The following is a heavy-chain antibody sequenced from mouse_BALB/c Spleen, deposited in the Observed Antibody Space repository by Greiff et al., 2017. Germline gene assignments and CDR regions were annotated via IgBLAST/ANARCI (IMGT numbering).Heavy chain of an antibody. V-gene: IGHV2-6-7*01. Sequence: VQLQESGPGLVAPSQSLSITCTVSGFSLTGYGVNWVRQPPGKGLEWLGMIWGDGSTDYNSALKSRLSISKDNSKSQVFLKMNSLQTDDTARYYCARDTYYYGSSWYFDVWGAGTTVTVSS. D-gene: IGHD1-1*01. CDR3: ARDTYYYGSSWYFDV. J-gene: IGHJ1*01. CDR1: GFSLTGYG. CDR2: IWGDGST.